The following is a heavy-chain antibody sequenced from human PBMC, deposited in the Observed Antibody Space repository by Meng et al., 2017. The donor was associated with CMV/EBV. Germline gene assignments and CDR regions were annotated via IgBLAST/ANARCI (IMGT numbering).Heavy chain of an antibody. Sequence: GESLKISCAASGFTFSSYGMHWVRQAPGKGLEWVAFIRYDGSNKYYADSVKGRFTISRDNSKNTLYLQMNSLRAEDTAVYYCAREVGYSYGDNWFDPWGQGTLVTVSS. CDR3: AREVGYSYGDNWFDP. D-gene: IGHD5-18*01. CDR2: IRYDGSNK. J-gene: IGHJ5*02. CDR1: GFTFSSYG. V-gene: IGHV3-30*02.